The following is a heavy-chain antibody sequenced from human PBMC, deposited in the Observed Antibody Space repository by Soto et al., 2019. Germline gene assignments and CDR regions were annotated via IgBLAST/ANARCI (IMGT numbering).Heavy chain of an antibody. CDR1: SGSISSSNW. Sequence: QVQLQESGPGLVKPSGTLSLTCAVSSGSISSSNWWSWVRQPPGKGLEWIGEIYHSGSTNYNPSLKSRVTISVDKSKNQFSLKLSSVTAADTAVYYCASSVPSSSFGDNWFDPWGQGTLVTVSS. CDR2: IYHSGST. V-gene: IGHV4-4*02. J-gene: IGHJ5*02. CDR3: ASSVPSSSFGDNWFDP. D-gene: IGHD6-6*01.